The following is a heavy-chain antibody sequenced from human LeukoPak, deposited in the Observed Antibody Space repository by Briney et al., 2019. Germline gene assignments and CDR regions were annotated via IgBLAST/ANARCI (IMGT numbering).Heavy chain of an antibody. CDR2: MNPNSGNT. CDR1: GYTFTSHD. V-gene: IGHV1-8*01. J-gene: IGHJ6*02. Sequence: ASVKVSCKASGYTFTSHDIDWVRQATGQGLEWMGWMNPNSGNTGYAQKFQGTVTMTRDTSISTVYMELSSLTSEDTAVYYCARGLVRGRFDRDVWGQGTTVTVSS. CDR3: ARGLVRGRFDRDV. D-gene: IGHD3-10*01.